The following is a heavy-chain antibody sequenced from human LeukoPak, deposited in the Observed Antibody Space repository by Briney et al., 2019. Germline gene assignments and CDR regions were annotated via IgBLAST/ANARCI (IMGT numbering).Heavy chain of an antibody. CDR1: GFTFSSYS. J-gene: IGHJ4*02. CDR3: ARFPVAEGGWLQLGQGGDY. Sequence: GGSLRLSCAASGFTFSSYSMNWVRQAPGKGLEWVSYISSSSSTIYYADSVKGRFTISRDNAKNSLYLQMNSLRDEDTAVYYCARFPVAEGGWLQLGQGGDYWGQGTLVTVSS. CDR2: ISSSSSTI. D-gene: IGHD5-24*01. V-gene: IGHV3-48*02.